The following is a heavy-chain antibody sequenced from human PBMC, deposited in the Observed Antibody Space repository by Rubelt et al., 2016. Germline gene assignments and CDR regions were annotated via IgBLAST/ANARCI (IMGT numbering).Heavy chain of an antibody. J-gene: IGHJ4*02. D-gene: IGHD2-15*01. Sequence: QVQLVESGGGVVQPGRSLRLSCVGSGFTFSTYAMHWVRQAPGRGLEWVAVISYDGNNKYYADSVKGRFTISRDNSKNTLLLQMNSLRAEDTAVYYCAQHHGGIYTHFDSWGQRTLVTVSS. CDR2: ISYDGNNK. V-gene: IGHV3-30*04. CDR1: GFTFSTYA. CDR3: AQHHGGIYTHFDS.